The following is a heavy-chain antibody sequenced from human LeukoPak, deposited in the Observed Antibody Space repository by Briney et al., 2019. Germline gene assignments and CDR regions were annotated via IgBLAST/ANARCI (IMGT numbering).Heavy chain of an antibody. J-gene: IGHJ4*02. V-gene: IGHV3-30*04. CDR1: GFTFSSYA. Sequence: GGSLRLSCAASGFTFSSYAMHWVRQAPGKGLEWVAVISYDGSNKYYADSVKGRFTISRDNSKNTLYLQMNSLRAEDTAVYYCARSSPRVNRSAIDYWGQGTLVTVSS. D-gene: IGHD3-10*01. CDR2: ISYDGSNK. CDR3: ARSSPRVNRSAIDY.